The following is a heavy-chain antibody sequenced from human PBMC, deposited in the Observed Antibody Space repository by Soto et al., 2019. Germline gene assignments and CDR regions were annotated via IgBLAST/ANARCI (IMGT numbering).Heavy chain of an antibody. V-gene: IGHV3-33*01. D-gene: IGHD5-12*01. CDR3: VRAAGYSGNDYVYYYGMDV. J-gene: IGHJ6*02. Sequence: QVQLEESGGGVVQPGRSLRLYCAASGFTFSSYGMHWVRQAPGKGLEWVALVWYDGGNKYYADSVKGRFTISRDNSKNTLYLQMNSLRDEDTAVYYCVRAAGYSGNDYVYYYGMDVWGQGTTVTVSS. CDR1: GFTFSSYG. CDR2: VWYDGGNK.